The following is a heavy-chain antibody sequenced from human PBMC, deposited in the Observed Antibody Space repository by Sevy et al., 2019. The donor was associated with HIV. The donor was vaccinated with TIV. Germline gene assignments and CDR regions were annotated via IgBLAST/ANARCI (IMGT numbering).Heavy chain of an antibody. CDR2: MNTNTGNT. Sequence: ASVKVSCKASGFNFASYDIYWVRQATGQGLECMGWMNTNTGNTGFAQKFQGRVTMTRNTSITTAYMELSNLRSEDTAVYYCARVSGWNLRYGMDVWGQGTTVTVSS. CDR3: ARVSGWNLRYGMDV. V-gene: IGHV1-8*02. D-gene: IGHD6-19*01. CDR1: GFNFASYD. J-gene: IGHJ6*02.